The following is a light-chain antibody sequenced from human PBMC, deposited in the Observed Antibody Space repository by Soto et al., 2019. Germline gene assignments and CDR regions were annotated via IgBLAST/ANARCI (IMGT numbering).Light chain of an antibody. CDR1: SSDVGGYNY. J-gene: IGLJ1*01. V-gene: IGLV2-14*01. CDR2: EVS. Sequence: QSALTQPASVSGSPGQSITISCTGTSSDVGGYNYVSWYQQHPGKAPKLIIFEVSYRPSGISNRFSASKSGDTASLTISGLQADDQADYSCCLNTDGSTHIFTSGTKVTVL. CDR3: CLNTDGSTHI.